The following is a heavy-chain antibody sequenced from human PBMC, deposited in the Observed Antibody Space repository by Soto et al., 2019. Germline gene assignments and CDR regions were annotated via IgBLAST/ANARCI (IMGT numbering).Heavy chain of an antibody. CDR3: ARGLDTAMATPLYYYYGMDV. D-gene: IGHD5-18*01. Sequence: ETLSLTCTVSGVSISSYYWSGIRQPPGKGLEWIGYIYYSGSTNYNPSLKSRVTISVDTSKNQFSLKLSSVTAADTAMYYCARGLDTAMATPLYYYYGMDVWGQGTTVNVSS. CDR2: IYYSGST. CDR1: GVSISSYY. V-gene: IGHV4-59*01. J-gene: IGHJ6*02.